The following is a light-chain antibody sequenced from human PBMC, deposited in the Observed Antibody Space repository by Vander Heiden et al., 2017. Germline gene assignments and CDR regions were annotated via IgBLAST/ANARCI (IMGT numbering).Light chain of an antibody. CDR2: KDR. Sequence: SYELTQPSSVSVSPGQTARITCSGDILTTKYARWGKQKAGQARVLVIYKDRERTYRIPERFSGASSGTTVTLTISGAQCDDEADYYCYSEAENSGVFGGGTKLTVL. CDR3: YSEAENSGV. J-gene: IGLJ3*02. CDR1: ILTTKY. V-gene: IGLV3-27*01.